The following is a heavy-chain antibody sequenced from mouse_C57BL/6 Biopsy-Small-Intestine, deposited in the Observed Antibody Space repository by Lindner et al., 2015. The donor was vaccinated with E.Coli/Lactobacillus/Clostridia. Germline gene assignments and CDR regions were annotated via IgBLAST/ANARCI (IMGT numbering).Heavy chain of an antibody. CDR2: IYPRSGNT. D-gene: IGHD2-1*01. J-gene: IGHJ1*03. CDR3: ARTGGNYGYFDV. Sequence: VQLQESGAELARPGASVKLSCKASGYTFTSYGISWVKQRTGQGLEWIGEIYPRSGNTYYNEKFKGKATLTADKSSSTAYMELRSLTSEDSAVYYCARTGGNYGYFDVWGTGTTVTVSS. V-gene: IGHV1-81*01. CDR1: GYTFTSYG.